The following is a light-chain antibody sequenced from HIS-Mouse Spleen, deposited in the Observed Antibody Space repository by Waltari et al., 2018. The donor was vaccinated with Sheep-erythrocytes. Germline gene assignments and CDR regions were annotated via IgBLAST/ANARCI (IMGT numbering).Light chain of an antibody. CDR3: CSHAGSYNHV. J-gene: IGLJ1*01. CDR2: DVS. Sequence: QSALTQPRSVSGSPGQSVTISCTGPSSDVGGYNYVPWYQQHPGKAPKLMIYDVSKRPSGVPDRFSGSKSGNTASLTISGLQAEDEADYYCCSHAGSYNHVFATGTKVTVL. CDR1: SSDVGGYNY. V-gene: IGLV2-11*01.